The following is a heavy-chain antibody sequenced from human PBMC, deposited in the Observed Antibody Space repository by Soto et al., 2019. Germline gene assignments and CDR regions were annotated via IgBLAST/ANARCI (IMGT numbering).Heavy chain of an antibody. Sequence: QVQLQESGPGLVKPSQTLSLTCTVSGGSISSGDYYWSWIRQPPGKGLEWIGYIYYSGSTYYNPSLKSRVTISVDTSKNQFSLKLSSVTAADTAVYYCARDPGLLYTAMVNHGMDVWGQGTTVTVSS. D-gene: IGHD5-18*01. CDR3: ARDPGLLYTAMVNHGMDV. CDR1: GGSISSGDYY. V-gene: IGHV4-30-4*01. CDR2: IYYSGST. J-gene: IGHJ6*02.